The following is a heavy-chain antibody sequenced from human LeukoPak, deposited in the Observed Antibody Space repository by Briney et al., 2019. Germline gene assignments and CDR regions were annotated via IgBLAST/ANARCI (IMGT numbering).Heavy chain of an antibody. J-gene: IGHJ6*03. Sequence: ASVKVSCKASGYTFTSYYMHWVRQAPGQGLEWMGIINPSGGSTSYAQKFQGRVTMTRDTSTSTVYMELSSLRSDDTAVYYCARDSSVYGYYYYYMDVWGKGTTVTISS. CDR2: INPSGGST. V-gene: IGHV1-46*01. D-gene: IGHD2-8*01. CDR3: ARDSSVYGYYYYYMDV. CDR1: GYTFTSYY.